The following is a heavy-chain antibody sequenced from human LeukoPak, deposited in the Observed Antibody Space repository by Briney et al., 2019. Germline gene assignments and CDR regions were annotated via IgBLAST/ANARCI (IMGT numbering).Heavy chain of an antibody. CDR1: GYTFTSFG. CDR2: ISAKNGKT. J-gene: IGHJ6*03. Sequence: ASVEVSCKASGYTFTSFGVSWVRQTPGQGLEWVGWISAKNGKTNYAQNFQDRVTMTTDTSTSTAYMELRGLRSDDTAVYYCARGVFRFVELFPHSGTTHNSYYMDVWGRGTTVTVSS. D-gene: IGHD3-3*01. V-gene: IGHV1-18*01. CDR3: ARGVFRFVELFPHSGTTHNSYYMDV.